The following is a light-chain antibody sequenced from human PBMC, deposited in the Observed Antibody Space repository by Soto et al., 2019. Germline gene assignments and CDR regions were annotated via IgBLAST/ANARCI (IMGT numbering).Light chain of an antibody. CDR3: SSYISSSTHNYV. CDR2: EVS. CDR1: SRDVGGYNY. Sequence: QSALTQPASVSGSPGQSITISCTGTSRDVGGYNYVSWHQQHPGKAPKVIITEVSNRPSGVSNRFSGSKSGNTASLTISGLQAEDEADYYCSSYISSSTHNYVFGTGTKVTVL. V-gene: IGLV2-14*01. J-gene: IGLJ1*01.